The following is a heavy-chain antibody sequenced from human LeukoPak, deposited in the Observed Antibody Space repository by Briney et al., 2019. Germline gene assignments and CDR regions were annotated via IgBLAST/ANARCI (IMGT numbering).Heavy chain of an antibody. CDR3: ARGSTYYDSSGQVPFDY. Sequence: GGSLRLSCAASGFTFSSYAMSWVRQAPGKGLELVSGISGSGGTTYYADSVKGRFTISRDNGKNTLYLQMNSLRAEDTAVYYCARGSTYYDSSGQVPFDYWGQGTLVTVSS. CDR1: GFTFSSYA. J-gene: IGHJ4*02. V-gene: IGHV3-23*01. CDR2: ISGSGGTT. D-gene: IGHD3-22*01.